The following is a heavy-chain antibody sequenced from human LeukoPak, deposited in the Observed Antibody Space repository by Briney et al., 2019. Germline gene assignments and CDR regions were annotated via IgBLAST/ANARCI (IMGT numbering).Heavy chain of an antibody. Sequence: GGSLRLSCAASGFTFSSYSMNWVRQAPGKGLEWVAVIWYDGSNKYYADSVKGRFTISRDNSKNTLYLQMSSLRAEDSAVYYCVTLQAADDAFDIWGQGTMVTVSS. J-gene: IGHJ3*02. CDR1: GFTFSSYS. V-gene: IGHV3-33*08. CDR3: VTLQAADDAFDI. D-gene: IGHD6-13*01. CDR2: IWYDGSNK.